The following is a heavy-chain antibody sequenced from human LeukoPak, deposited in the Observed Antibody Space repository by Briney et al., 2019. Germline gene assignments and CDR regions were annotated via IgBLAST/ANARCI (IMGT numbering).Heavy chain of an antibody. CDR3: ARHSGWYKKGIDY. J-gene: IGHJ4*02. V-gene: IGHV4-61*01. CDR1: GGSISSGYS. D-gene: IGHD6-19*01. CDR2: IYYSGST. Sequence: RASETLSLTCAVSGGSISSGYSWSWIRQPPGKGLEWIGYIYYSGSTNYNPSLKSRVTISVDTSKNQFSLKLSSVTAADTAVYYCARHSGWYKKGIDYWGQGTLVTVSS.